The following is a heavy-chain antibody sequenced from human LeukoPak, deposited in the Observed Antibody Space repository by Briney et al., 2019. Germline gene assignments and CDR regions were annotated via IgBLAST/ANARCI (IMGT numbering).Heavy chain of an antibody. V-gene: IGHV4-59*08. Sequence: SETLSLTCTVSGGSISTYYWSWIRQPPGKGLEWIGYIRYSGSANYNPSLRSRATISIDTSKNQFSLKLSSVTAADTAVYHCARLVYDSRGYYFDYWGQGTLVTVSS. CDR2: IRYSGSA. CDR3: ARLVYDSRGYYFDY. CDR1: GGSISTYY. J-gene: IGHJ4*02. D-gene: IGHD3-22*01.